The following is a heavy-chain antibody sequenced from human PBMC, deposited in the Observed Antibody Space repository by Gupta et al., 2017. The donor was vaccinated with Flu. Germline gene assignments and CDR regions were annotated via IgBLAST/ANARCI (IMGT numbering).Heavy chain of an antibody. CDR3: AGYYASSGYF. J-gene: IGHJ4*02. V-gene: IGHV3-33*01. D-gene: IGHD3-22*01. Sequence: MHWVRQAPGKGLEWVALIGYDGGEKHYEESVKGRFTISRDNSKNTLYLQMSSLRVEDTAVYYCAGYYASSGYFWGQGTLVTVSS. CDR2: IGYDGGEK.